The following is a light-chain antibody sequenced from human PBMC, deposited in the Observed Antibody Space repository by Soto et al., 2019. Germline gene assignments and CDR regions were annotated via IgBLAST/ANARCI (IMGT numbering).Light chain of an antibody. CDR1: QSVSSSY. CDR3: QQYGSSHPTWT. V-gene: IGKV3-20*01. CDR2: GAS. J-gene: IGKJ1*01. Sequence: EIVLTPSPGTLSLSPVARATLSCRASQSVSSSYLAWYQQKPGQAPRLLIYGASSRATGIPDRFSGSGSGTDFTLTISRLEPEDFAVYYCQQYGSSHPTWTFGQGTKVDIK.